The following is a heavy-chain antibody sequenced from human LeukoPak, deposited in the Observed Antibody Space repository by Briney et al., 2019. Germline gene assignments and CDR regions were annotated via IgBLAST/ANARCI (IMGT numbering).Heavy chain of an antibody. D-gene: IGHD3-22*01. Sequence: GGSLRLSCAASGFTFSSYSMNWVRQAPGKGLEWVSSISSSSSYIYYADSVKGRFTISRDNAKNSLYLQMNSLRAEDTAVYYCARQVVVVTPASLDYWGQGTLVTVSS. CDR1: GFTFSSYS. CDR3: ARQVVVVTPASLDY. V-gene: IGHV3-21*01. CDR2: ISSSSSYI. J-gene: IGHJ4*02.